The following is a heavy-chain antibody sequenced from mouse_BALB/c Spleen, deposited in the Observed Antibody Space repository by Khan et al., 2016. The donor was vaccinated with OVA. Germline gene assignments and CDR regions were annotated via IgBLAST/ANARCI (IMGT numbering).Heavy chain of an antibody. CDR2: ISYSGST. J-gene: IGHJ4*01. Sequence: EVQLQESGPGLVKPSQSLSLTCTVTGYSITSNYAWNWIRQFPGNKLEWMGYISYSGSTNYNPSLKSRISITRDTSKNQFFLQLNSVTPEDTATYYCARGNYYGYAMDYWGQGTSITVSS. D-gene: IGHD1-1*01. CDR1: GYSITSNYA. V-gene: IGHV3-2*02. CDR3: ARGNYYGYAMDY.